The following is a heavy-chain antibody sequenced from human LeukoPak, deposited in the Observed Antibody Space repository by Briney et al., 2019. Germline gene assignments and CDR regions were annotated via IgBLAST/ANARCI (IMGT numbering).Heavy chain of an antibody. Sequence: SETLSLTCTVSGGSISSSYKYWGWVRQSPGKGLEWIGSIYYSGTTYYSPSLKSRVTISVDTSKNQFSLKLSSVTAADTAVYYCARPSGTTGTTGAFDYWGQGTLVTVSS. V-gene: IGHV4-39*01. CDR2: IYYSGTT. CDR1: GGSISSSYKY. D-gene: IGHD1-1*01. CDR3: ARPSGTTGTTGAFDY. J-gene: IGHJ4*02.